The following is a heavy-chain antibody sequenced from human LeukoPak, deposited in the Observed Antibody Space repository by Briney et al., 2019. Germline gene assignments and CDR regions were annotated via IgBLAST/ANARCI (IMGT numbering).Heavy chain of an antibody. Sequence: GGSLRLSCAASGFTFSSYSMNWVRQAPGKGLEWVAVIWYDGSNKYYADSVKGRFTISRDNSKNTLYLQMNSLRAEDTAVYYCARLVDSSGYYYEDYWGQGTLVTVSS. V-gene: IGHV3-33*08. CDR1: GFTFSSYS. J-gene: IGHJ4*02. D-gene: IGHD3-22*01. CDR3: ARLVDSSGYYYEDY. CDR2: IWYDGSNK.